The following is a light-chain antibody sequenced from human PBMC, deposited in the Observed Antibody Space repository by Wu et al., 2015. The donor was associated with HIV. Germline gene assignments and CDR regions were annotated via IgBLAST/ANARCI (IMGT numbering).Light chain of an antibody. V-gene: IGKV3-15*01. Sequence: EIVLTQSPATLSLSPGERATLSCRASQRISSNVAWYHRRPGQAPRLLIYDASTRSRDIPAKFSGSGSGTEFTLTINNMQSEDFGVYYCQQYDNWPPFTFGQGTKLEIK. CDR1: QRISSN. CDR2: DAS. J-gene: IGKJ2*01. CDR3: QQYDNWPPFT.